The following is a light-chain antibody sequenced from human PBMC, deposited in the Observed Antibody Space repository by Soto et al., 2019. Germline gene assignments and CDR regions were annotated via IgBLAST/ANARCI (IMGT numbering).Light chain of an antibody. CDR3: SSYAGINNLGV. Sequence: QSALTQPPSASGSPGQSVTISCTGTSSDVGGYKYVSWYQQHPGKAPKLMIFEVNKRRSGVPERFSGSKSGNTASLTVSGLQDEDEADYYCSSYAGINNLGVFGTGTKVTVL. V-gene: IGLV2-8*01. CDR1: SSDVGGYKY. CDR2: EVN. J-gene: IGLJ1*01.